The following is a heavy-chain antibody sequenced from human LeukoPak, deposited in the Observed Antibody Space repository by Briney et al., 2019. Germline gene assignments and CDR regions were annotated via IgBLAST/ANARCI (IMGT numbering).Heavy chain of an antibody. D-gene: IGHD3-3*01. Sequence: ASVKVSCKASGYTFTSYYMHWVRQPPGQGLEWMGIINPSGVTTNYAQKFQGRVTMTRDMSTSTVYMELSSLRSEDTAVYYCARSITIFGVATLGYWGQGTLVTVSS. V-gene: IGHV1-46*01. CDR3: ARSITIFGVATLGY. J-gene: IGHJ4*02. CDR2: INPSGVTT. CDR1: GYTFTSYY.